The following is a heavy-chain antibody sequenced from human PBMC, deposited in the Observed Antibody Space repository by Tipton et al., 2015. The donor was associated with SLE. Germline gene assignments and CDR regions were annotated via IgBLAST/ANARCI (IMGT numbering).Heavy chain of an antibody. Sequence: LRLSCTVSGGSISSYYWSWIRQPPGKGLEWIGYIYYSGSTNYNPSLKSRVTISVDTSKNQFSLKLSSVTAADTAVYYCAREEVPRTRGFDYWGQGTLVTVSS. CDR3: AREEVPRTRGFDY. D-gene: IGHD1-1*01. CDR1: GGSISSYY. V-gene: IGHV4-59*12. CDR2: IYYSGST. J-gene: IGHJ4*02.